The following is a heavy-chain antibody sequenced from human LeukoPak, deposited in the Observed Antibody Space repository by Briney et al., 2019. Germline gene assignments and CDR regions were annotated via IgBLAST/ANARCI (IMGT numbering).Heavy chain of an antibody. CDR2: IYYSGST. CDR3: ATQTHLTGYSRYYYYYYMDV. CDR1: GGSISSSSYY. V-gene: IGHV4-39*01. J-gene: IGHJ6*03. Sequence: SETLSLTCTVSGGSISSSSYYWGWIRQPPGKGLEWIGSIYYSGSTYYNPSLKSRVTISVDTSKNQFSLKLSSVTAADTAVYYCATQTHLTGYSRYYYYYYMDVWGKGTTVTISS. D-gene: IGHD3-9*01.